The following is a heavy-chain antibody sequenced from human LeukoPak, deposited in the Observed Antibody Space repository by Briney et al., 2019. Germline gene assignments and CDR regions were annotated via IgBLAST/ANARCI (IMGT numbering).Heavy chain of an antibody. Sequence: PSETLSLTCTVSGGSISSYYWSWIRQPPGKGLEWIGYIYYSGSTYYNPSLKSRVTISVDTSKNQFSLKLSSVTAADTAVYYCARVRANDAFDIWGQGTMVTVSS. CDR3: ARVRANDAFDI. J-gene: IGHJ3*02. CDR2: IYYSGST. CDR1: GGSISSYY. V-gene: IGHV4-59*12.